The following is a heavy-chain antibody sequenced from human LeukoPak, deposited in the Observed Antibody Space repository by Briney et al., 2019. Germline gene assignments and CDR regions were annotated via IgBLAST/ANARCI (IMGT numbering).Heavy chain of an antibody. CDR3: ARDRSPYDPFDY. J-gene: IGHJ4*02. CDR1: GGTFSSYA. Sequence: AASVKVSCNASGGTFSSYAISWVRQAPGQGLEWMGGIIPIFGTANYAQKFQGRVTITTDESTSTAYMELSSLRSEDTAVYYCARDRSPYDPFDYWGQGTLVTVSS. D-gene: IGHD5-12*01. CDR2: IIPIFGTA. V-gene: IGHV1-69*05.